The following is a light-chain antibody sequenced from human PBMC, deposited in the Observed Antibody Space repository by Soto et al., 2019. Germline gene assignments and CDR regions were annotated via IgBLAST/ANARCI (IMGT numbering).Light chain of an antibody. CDR2: TTS. J-gene: IGKJ4*01. Sequence: EIVMQQSPGTLSVSPGERVTLSCRPSQSVGRNLAWYQQKPGQAPRLLIYTTSTRAPGIPARFSGSGSVTEFTLTISSLQSEDFAVYYCQQYNNWPLTFGGGTKVDI. V-gene: IGKV3-15*01. CDR1: QSVGRN. CDR3: QQYNNWPLT.